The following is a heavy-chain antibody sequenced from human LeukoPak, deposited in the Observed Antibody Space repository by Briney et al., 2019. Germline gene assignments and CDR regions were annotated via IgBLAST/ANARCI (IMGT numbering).Heavy chain of an antibody. CDR3: ARSQNYYGSGDY. CDR2: IYYTGKT. D-gene: IGHD3-10*01. V-gene: IGHV4-61*03. J-gene: IGHJ4*02. CDR1: GDSVSNGNYY. Sequence: PSETLSLTCTVSGDSVSNGNYYWSWLRQPPGKALEWIGYIYYTGKTYYNPSLEGRVTILVDTSRNHFSVKLSSVTAADTAVYYCARSQNYYGSGDYWSQGTLVTISS.